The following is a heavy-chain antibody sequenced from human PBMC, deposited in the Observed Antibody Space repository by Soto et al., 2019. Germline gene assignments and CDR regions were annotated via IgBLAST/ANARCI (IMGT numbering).Heavy chain of an antibody. J-gene: IGHJ3*02. Sequence: HPGGSLRLSCAASGFTFSSYAMHWVRQAPGKGLEYVSAISSNGGSTYYADSVKGRFTISRDNSKNTLYLQMGSLRAEDMAVYYCARGPRGPGAFDIWGQGTMVTVSS. V-gene: IGHV3-64*02. CDR3: ARGPRGPGAFDI. CDR2: ISSNGGST. CDR1: GFTFSSYA.